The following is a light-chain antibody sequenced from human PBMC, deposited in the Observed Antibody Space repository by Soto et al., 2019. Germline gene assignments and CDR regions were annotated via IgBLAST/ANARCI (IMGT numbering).Light chain of an antibody. CDR3: QSYDSDFVV. V-gene: IGLV6-57*03. CDR1: SGSIANNY. CDR2: ENN. J-gene: IGLJ2*01. Sequence: HSVSESPGKTLSISCTRSSGSIANNYVQWYQQRPGSAPTTVIYENNQRLSGVPDRFSGSTDGSSNSASLTISGLQTEDEADYYCQSYDSDFVVFGGGTKLTVL.